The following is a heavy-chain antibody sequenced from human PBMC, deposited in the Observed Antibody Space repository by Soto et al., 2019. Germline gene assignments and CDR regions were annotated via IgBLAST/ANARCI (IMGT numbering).Heavy chain of an antibody. CDR1: GYTFTVYY. CDR3: ARERWVPAAINYYYYYGMDA. J-gene: IGHJ6*02. Sequence: GASVKCSCKASGYTFTVYYMHWVRQAPGQGLEWMGWINPNSGGTNYAQKFQGRVTMTRDTSISTAYMELSRLRSDDTAVYYCARERWVPAAINYYYYYGMDAWGQGPTVTVSS. V-gene: IGHV1-2*02. D-gene: IGHD2-2*01. CDR2: INPNSGGT.